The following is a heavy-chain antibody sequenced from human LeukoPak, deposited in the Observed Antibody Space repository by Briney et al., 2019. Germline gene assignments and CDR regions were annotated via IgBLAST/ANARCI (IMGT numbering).Heavy chain of an antibody. D-gene: IGHD5-12*01. CDR3: ARKGAGYSGYGIDY. Sequence: GGSLRLSCAASGLTISSYSMNWVRQAPGKGLEWVSSISSSSSYIYYADSVKGRFTISRDDAKNSLYLQMNSLRAEDTAVYYCARKGAGYSGYGIDYWGQGTLVTVSS. CDR2: ISSSSSYI. J-gene: IGHJ4*02. V-gene: IGHV3-21*01. CDR1: GLTISSYS.